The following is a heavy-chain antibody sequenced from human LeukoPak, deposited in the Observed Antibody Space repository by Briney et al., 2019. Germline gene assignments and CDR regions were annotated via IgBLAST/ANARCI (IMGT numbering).Heavy chain of an antibody. V-gene: IGHV3-66*01. CDR3: AREQNGDPFDY. CDR2: IYSGGST. D-gene: IGHD3-10*01. CDR1: GFTVSSNY. Sequence: GGSLRLSCAASGFTVSSNYMSWVRQAPGKGLEWVSVIYSGGSTYYADSVKGRFTISRGNSKNTLYLQMNSLRAEDTAVYYCAREQNGDPFDYWGQGTLVTVSS. J-gene: IGHJ4*02.